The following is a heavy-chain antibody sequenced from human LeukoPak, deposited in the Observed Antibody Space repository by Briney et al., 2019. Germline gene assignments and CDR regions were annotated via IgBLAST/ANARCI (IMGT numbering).Heavy chain of an antibody. CDR2: IYYSGTT. CDR1: GDSIYSGGYY. CDR3: ARGKGYCSGGSCYNWFDP. V-gene: IGHV4-31*03. Sequence: PSETLSLTCTVSGDSIYSGGYYWSWIRQHPGKGLEWIGHIYYSGTTYYNPSLESRVIISVDTSKNEFSLKESSMTAANTAVYYCARGKGYCSGGSCYNWFDPWGQGTLVTVSS. J-gene: IGHJ5*02. D-gene: IGHD2-15*01.